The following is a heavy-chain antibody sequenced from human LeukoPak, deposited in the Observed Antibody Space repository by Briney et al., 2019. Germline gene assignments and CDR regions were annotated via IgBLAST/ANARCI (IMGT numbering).Heavy chain of an antibody. J-gene: IGHJ6*03. CDR3: ARAGGGVTFYYYYYMGV. D-gene: IGHD1-26*01. Sequence: ASVKVSCKASGYAFTGYYMHWVRQAPGQGLEWMGRINPNSGGTNYAQKFQGRVTMTRDTSISTAYMELSRLRSDDTAVYYCARAGGGVTFYYYYYMGVWGKGTTVTVSS. CDR2: INPNSGGT. CDR1: GYAFTGYY. V-gene: IGHV1-2*06.